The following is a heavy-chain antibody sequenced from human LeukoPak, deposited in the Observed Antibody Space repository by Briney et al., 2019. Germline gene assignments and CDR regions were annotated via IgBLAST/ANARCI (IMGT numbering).Heavy chain of an antibody. CDR3: ARDYDLGIVDY. J-gene: IGHJ4*02. Sequence: GGSLRLSCAASGFTFSSYWMSWVRQAPGKGLEWVANIKQDGSEKYYVDSVKGRFTISRDTAKKSLYLQMNSLRAEDTAVYYCARDYDLGIVDYWGQGTLVSVSS. CDR1: GFTFSSYW. CDR2: IKQDGSEK. D-gene: IGHD7-27*01. V-gene: IGHV3-7*01.